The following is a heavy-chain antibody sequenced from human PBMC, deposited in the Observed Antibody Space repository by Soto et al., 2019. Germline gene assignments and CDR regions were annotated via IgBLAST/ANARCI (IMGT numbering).Heavy chain of an antibody. Sequence: SETLSLTCTVSGYSISSGYYWGWIRQPPGKGLEWIGSIYHSGSTYYNPSLKSRVTISVDTSKNQFSLKLSSVTAADTAVYYCARDLIDGKDGTRGAFDIWGQGTMVTVSS. J-gene: IGHJ3*02. D-gene: IGHD1-1*01. V-gene: IGHV4-38-2*02. CDR1: GYSISSGYY. CDR3: ARDLIDGKDGTRGAFDI. CDR2: IYHSGST.